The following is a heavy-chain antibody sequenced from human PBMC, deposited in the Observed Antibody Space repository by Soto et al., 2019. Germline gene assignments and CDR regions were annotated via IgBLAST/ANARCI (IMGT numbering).Heavy chain of an antibody. D-gene: IGHD4-17*01. CDR2: ITPSGSST. J-gene: IGHJ5*02. Sequence: GASLKVSCKASGYNFTSYYMHWVRQAPGQGLEWMGIITPSGSSTSYEQKFQGRVTMTRETSTSTVYIELSSLRSEDTAVYYCARGRGDYGDYVRADWFDPWGQGTLVTVSS. CDR3: ARGRGDYGDYVRADWFDP. CDR1: GYNFTSYY. V-gene: IGHV1-46*01.